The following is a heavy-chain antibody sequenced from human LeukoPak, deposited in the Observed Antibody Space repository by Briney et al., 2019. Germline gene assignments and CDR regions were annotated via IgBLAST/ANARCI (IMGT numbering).Heavy chain of an antibody. CDR2: INPNSGGT. J-gene: IGHJ4*02. Sequence: ASVKVSCKASGYTFTGYYMHWVRQAPGQGLEWMGWINPNSGGTNYAQNLLGRLTMTTDTSTSTAYMELRGLRSDDTAVYYCARLVSRGTYLYYFDYWGQGTLVTVSS. CDR3: ARLVSRGTYLYYFDY. V-gene: IGHV1-2*02. D-gene: IGHD1-26*01. CDR1: GYTFTGYY.